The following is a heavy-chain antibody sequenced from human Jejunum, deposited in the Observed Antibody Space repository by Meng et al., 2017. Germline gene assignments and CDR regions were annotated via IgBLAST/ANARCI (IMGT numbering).Heavy chain of an antibody. CDR3: VRMQLWHTTDY. CDR2: IKYDGSER. J-gene: IGHJ4*02. Sequence: GGSLRLSCAASGFSFSTHWMSWVRQIPGKGLEWLANIKYDGSERIYVDSVRGRFTISRDNTKNSLFLQMNYVRAEDTGVYYCVRMQLWHTTDYWGQGTLVTVSS. CDR1: GFSFSTHW. D-gene: IGHD3-16*01. V-gene: IGHV3-7*01.